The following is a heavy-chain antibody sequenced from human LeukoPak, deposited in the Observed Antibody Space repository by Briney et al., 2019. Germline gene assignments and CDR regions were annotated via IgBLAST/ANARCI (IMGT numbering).Heavy chain of an antibody. V-gene: IGHV4-59*01. CDR1: GGSITSYY. J-gene: IGHJ4*02. Sequence: SETLSLTCTVSGGSITSYYWSWIRQPPGKGLEWIGYISYSGSTNSNPSLKSRVTLSIDTSKNQFSLSLTSVTAADTAVYYCAREQQLGSREFDYWGQGTLVTVSS. D-gene: IGHD6-13*01. CDR2: ISYSGST. CDR3: AREQQLGSREFDY.